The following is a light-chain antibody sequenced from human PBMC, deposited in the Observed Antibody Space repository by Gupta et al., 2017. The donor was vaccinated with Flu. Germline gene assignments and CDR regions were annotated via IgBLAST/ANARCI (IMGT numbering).Light chain of an antibody. Sequence: QSVLPPPPSVSGAPGPRVTISCTGSSSNNGAGYDVHWYQQLPGTAPKLLIYGNSNRPSGVPDRFSGSKSGTSASLAITGLQAEDEAEYYCQSYDSSLSGGVFGGGTKLTVL. CDR3: QSYDSSLSGGV. V-gene: IGLV1-40*01. CDR1: SSNNGAGYD. CDR2: GNS. J-gene: IGLJ3*02.